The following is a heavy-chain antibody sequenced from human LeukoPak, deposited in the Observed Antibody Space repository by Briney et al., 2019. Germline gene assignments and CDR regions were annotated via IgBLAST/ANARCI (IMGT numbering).Heavy chain of an antibody. Sequence: SETLSLTCKVSGGSISSSSYYWGWIRQPPGKGLEWIGSIYYSGSTYYNPSLKSRVTISVDTSKNQFSLKLSSVTAADTAVYYCARSHSRSSWYNWFDPWGQGTLVTVSS. CDR2: IYYSGST. V-gene: IGHV4-39*07. D-gene: IGHD6-13*01. J-gene: IGHJ5*02. CDR3: ARSHSRSSWYNWFDP. CDR1: GGSISSSSYY.